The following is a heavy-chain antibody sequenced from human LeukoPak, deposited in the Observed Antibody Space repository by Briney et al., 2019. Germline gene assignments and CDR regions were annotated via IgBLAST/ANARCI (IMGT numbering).Heavy chain of an antibody. CDR1: GYSFNNYA. J-gene: IGHJ4*02. D-gene: IGHD6-13*01. CDR3: ARSIWYNRQYYFDY. Sequence: GASVKVSCKASGYSFNNYAMQWVRQAPGQRLEWMGWINCSNGKTKYSEKFQGTVTITRDTSATTAYMDLSSLRSEDTAVYYCARSIWYNRQYYFDYWGQGTLVTVSS. CDR2: INCSNGKT. V-gene: IGHV1-3*01.